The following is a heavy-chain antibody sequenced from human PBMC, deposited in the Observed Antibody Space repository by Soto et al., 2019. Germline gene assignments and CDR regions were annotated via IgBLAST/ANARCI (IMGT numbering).Heavy chain of an antibody. CDR2: IIPIFGTA. Sequence: ASVKVSCKASGYTFTSYDINWVRQAPGQGLEWMGGIIPIFGTANYAQKFQGRVTITADESTSTAYMELSSLRSEDTAVYYCARDRGYSSGPEWGQGTLVTVSS. J-gene: IGHJ4*02. V-gene: IGHV1-69*13. CDR1: GYTFTSYD. CDR3: ARDRGYSSGPE. D-gene: IGHD6-19*01.